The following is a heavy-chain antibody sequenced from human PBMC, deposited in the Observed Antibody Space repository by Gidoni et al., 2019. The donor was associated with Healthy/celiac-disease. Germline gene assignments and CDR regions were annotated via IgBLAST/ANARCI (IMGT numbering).Heavy chain of an antibody. Sequence: QVQRVGSGGGVGQPGRSMRLSCAASGVTFSDYAMHGVRQAPGKGPEWVAVISYDGSNTYYADSVKGRFTLSRDNSTNTLYLQLNSLRAEDTAVYYCAREVDCSSPSCYAGFAFDISGHGTMVTVSS. J-gene: IGHJ3*02. CDR3: AREVDCSSPSCYAGFAFDI. D-gene: IGHD2-2*01. V-gene: IGHV3-30-3*01. CDR1: GVTFSDYA. CDR2: ISYDGSNT.